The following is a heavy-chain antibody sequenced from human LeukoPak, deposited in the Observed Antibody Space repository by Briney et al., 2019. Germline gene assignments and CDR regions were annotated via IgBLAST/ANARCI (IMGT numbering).Heavy chain of an antibody. J-gene: IGHJ5*02. CDR3: ARHGQSAIFGVVIMDNWFDP. CDR2: IYYSGST. CDR1: GGSFSSYY. Sequence: PSETLSLTCAAYGGSFSSYYWGWIRQPPGKGLGWIGSIYYSGSTYYNPSLKSRVTISVDTSKNQFSLKLSSVTAADTAVYYCARHGQSAIFGVVIMDNWFDPWGQGTLVTVSS. V-gene: IGHV4-39*01. D-gene: IGHD3-3*01.